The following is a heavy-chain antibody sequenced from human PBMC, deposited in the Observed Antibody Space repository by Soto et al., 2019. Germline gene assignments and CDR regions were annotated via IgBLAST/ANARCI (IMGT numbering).Heavy chain of an antibody. Sequence: PSQTLSLTCAISGDSVSRNGVAWNWIRQSPSRGLEWLGRTYYRSKWSSDYAVSLKNRITINPDTSKSQVSLQLNSVTPEDTAVYYCTKQKGDSRTYNGMDVWGQGTTVTVS. V-gene: IGHV6-1*01. D-gene: IGHD2-21*02. CDR1: GDSVSRNGVA. CDR2: TYYRSKWSS. J-gene: IGHJ6*02. CDR3: TKQKGDSRTYNGMDV.